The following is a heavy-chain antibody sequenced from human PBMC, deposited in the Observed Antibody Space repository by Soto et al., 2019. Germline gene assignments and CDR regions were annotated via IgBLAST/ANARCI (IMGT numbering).Heavy chain of an antibody. V-gene: IGHV1-2*04. D-gene: IGHD5-12*01. CDR3: ARESGGATATLDYYYFYMDV. CDR2: INPNSGVT. J-gene: IGHJ6*03. CDR1: GDTFTGYY. Sequence: ASVEVSCKASGDTFTGYYMHWVRQAPGQGLEWMGWINPNSGVTKYAQKFQGWVTMTRDTSIRTVYMQLSRLRSDDTAVYYCARESGGATATLDYYYFYMDVWGTGTTVTVSS.